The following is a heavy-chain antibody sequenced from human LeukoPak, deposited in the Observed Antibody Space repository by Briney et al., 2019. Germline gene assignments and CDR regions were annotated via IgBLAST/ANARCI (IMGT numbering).Heavy chain of an antibody. J-gene: IGHJ4*02. V-gene: IGHV3-23*01. CDR2: LSGSCGNT. Sequence: GGFLRLSCAASGFTFNSYAMNWVPHARGKGLEWVSALSGSCGNTYYADSVKGRFTISRDNSKNTLYLQMNSLRAEDTPVYYCANDSGFTVTSGVDDWGQGTLVTVSS. D-gene: IGHD4-17*01. CDR3: ANDSGFTVTSGVDD. CDR1: GFTFNSYA.